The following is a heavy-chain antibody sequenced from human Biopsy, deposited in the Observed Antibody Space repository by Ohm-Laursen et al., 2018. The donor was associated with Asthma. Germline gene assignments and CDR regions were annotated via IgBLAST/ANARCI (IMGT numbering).Heavy chain of an antibody. CDR2: IHYSGST. D-gene: IGHD4-17*01. Sequence: SQTLSLTWTVSGASIKTDDHYWSWLRQPPGKGLEWFGFIHYSGSTSYNPSLKGGVTISVDTSKNQFSLSLTSVTAADTAVYYCARTTYGHDGFDPWGQGTLVTVSS. CDR3: ARTTYGHDGFDP. CDR1: GASIKTDDHY. V-gene: IGHV4-30-4*01. J-gene: IGHJ5*02.